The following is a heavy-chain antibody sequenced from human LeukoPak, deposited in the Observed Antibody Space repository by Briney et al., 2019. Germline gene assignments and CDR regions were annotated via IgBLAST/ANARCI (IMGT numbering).Heavy chain of an antibody. CDR3: ATAPGYYDSSGYYTAYY. J-gene: IGHJ4*02. V-gene: IGHV1-2*02. CDR2: IDPNSGGT. CDR1: GYTFTGYY. Sequence: GASVKVSCKASGYTFTGYYMHWVRQAPGQGLEWMGWIDPNSGGTNYAQKFQGRVTMTRDTSISTAYMELSSLRSEDTAVYYCATAPGYYDSSGYYTAYYWGQGTLVTVSS. D-gene: IGHD3-22*01.